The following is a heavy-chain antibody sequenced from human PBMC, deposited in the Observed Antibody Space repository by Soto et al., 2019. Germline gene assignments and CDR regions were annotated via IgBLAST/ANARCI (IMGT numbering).Heavy chain of an antibody. V-gene: IGHV3-74*01. J-gene: IGHJ5*02. CDR1: GFTLSDYW. Sequence: EVQLVESGGGLVQPGGSLRLSCAASGFTLSDYWMHWVRQAPGKGLMWVTCINTDGGATAYAASVKGRFTISRDNAKNTLYLQMNSLRAEDTAVYDCARSLIVGAAAWGQGTLVTVSS. CDR3: ARSLIVGAAA. D-gene: IGHD1-26*01. CDR2: INTDGGAT.